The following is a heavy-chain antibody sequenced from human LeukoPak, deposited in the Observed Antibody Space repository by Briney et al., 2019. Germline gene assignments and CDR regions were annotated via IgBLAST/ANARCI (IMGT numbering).Heavy chain of an antibody. D-gene: IGHD6-19*01. J-gene: IGHJ4*02. V-gene: IGHV3-30*03. CDR3: AREAVAGDYYFDY. Sequence: GGSLRLSCAASGFTFSSYGMHWVRQAPGMGLEWVAVISYDGSNKYYADSVKGRFTISRDNSKNTLYLQMNSLRAEDTAVYYCAREAVAGDYYFDYWGQGTLVTVSS. CDR2: ISYDGSNK. CDR1: GFTFSSYG.